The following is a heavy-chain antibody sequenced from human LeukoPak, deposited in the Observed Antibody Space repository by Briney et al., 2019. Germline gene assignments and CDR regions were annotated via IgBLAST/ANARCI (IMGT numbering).Heavy chain of an antibody. D-gene: IGHD6-13*01. CDR2: ISGYNGNT. CDR3: ARDNSSSTREN. Sequence: ASVKVSCKASGYTFTSYYMHWVRQAPGQGLEWMGWISGYNGNTNYAQKFRDRVTMTTDTSTSTVYMELRSLRSVDTAVYYCARDNSSSTRENWGQGTQVTVSS. CDR1: GYTFTSYY. J-gene: IGHJ4*02. V-gene: IGHV1-18*04.